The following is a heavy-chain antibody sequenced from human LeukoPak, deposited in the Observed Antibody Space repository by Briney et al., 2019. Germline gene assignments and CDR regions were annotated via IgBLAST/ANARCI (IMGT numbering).Heavy chain of an antibody. CDR3: AKGLQYYYDSSGYSDY. V-gene: IGHV3-7*03. CDR2: IKQDGGEK. D-gene: IGHD3-22*01. CDR1: GFTFSSYW. J-gene: IGHJ4*02. Sequence: GGSLRLSCAASGFTFSSYWMSWVRQAPGKGLEWVANIKQDGGEKYYVDSVKGRFTISRDNAKNSLYLQMNSLRAEDTALYYCAKGLQYYYDSSGYSDYWGQGTLVTVSS.